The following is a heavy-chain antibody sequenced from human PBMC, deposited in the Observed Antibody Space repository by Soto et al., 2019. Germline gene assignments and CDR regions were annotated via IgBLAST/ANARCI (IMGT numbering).Heavy chain of an antibody. Sequence: GGSLTLSCAASGFPFTSYAMNWVRQAPGKGLEWVSAITASGGSTYYADSVKGRFAISRDNSKNTLFLQMNSLRADDTAVYYCAEDRLGLGYCSSTSCYADYWGQGTLVTVSS. CDR2: ITASGGST. D-gene: IGHD2-2*01. J-gene: IGHJ4*02. CDR1: GFPFTSYA. V-gene: IGHV3-23*01. CDR3: AEDRLGLGYCSSTSCYADY.